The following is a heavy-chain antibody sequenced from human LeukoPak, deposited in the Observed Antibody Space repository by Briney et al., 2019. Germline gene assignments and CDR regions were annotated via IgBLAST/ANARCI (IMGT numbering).Heavy chain of an antibody. D-gene: IGHD6-19*01. CDR2: VDRDGSIT. Sequence: GGSLRLSCAASGFPFDDYTMHWIRQRPGRGLEWVCFVDRDGSITRYADALKGRFTVSRDNSRNSLYLQMNSLTTEDSGLYFCAKDRGNSGWYLYFDHWGQGTPVTVSS. CDR1: GFPFDDYT. CDR3: AKDRGNSGWYLYFDH. J-gene: IGHJ4*02. V-gene: IGHV3-43*01.